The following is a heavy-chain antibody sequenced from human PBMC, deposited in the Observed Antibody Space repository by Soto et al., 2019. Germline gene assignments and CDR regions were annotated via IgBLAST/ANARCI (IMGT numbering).Heavy chain of an antibody. CDR1: GFTFSSYS. Sequence: GGSVRLSCAASGFTFSSYSMNWVRQAPGKGLEWVSSISSSSSSYIYYADSVKGRFTISRDNAKNSLYLQMNSLRAEDTAVFYCARTPPGVYAKWFDPLGQGPLVSVAS. J-gene: IGHJ5*02. CDR2: ISSSSSSYI. V-gene: IGHV3-21*01. CDR3: ARTPPGVYAKWFDP. D-gene: IGHD3-10*01.